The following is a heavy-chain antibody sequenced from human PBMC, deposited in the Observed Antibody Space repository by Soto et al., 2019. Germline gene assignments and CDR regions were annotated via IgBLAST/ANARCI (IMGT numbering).Heavy chain of an antibody. D-gene: IGHD1-26*01. CDR1: GYTFTGYY. Sequence: EASVKVSCKASGYTFTGYYMHWVRQAPGQGLEWMGWINPNSGGTNYAQKFQGWVTMTRDTSISTAYMELSRLRSDDTAVYYCARGLYSGSYFYYYYGMDVWGQGTTVTVSS. CDR3: ARGLYSGSYFYYYYGMDV. J-gene: IGHJ6*02. V-gene: IGHV1-2*04. CDR2: INPNSGGT.